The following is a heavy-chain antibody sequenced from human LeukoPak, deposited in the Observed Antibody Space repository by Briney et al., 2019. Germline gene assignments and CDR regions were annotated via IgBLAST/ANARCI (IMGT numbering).Heavy chain of an antibody. D-gene: IGHD3-3*01. Sequence: GGSLRLSCAASGFTFSSYAMHWVRQAPGKGLEWVAVISYDGSNKYYADSAKGRFTISRDNSKNTLYLQMNSLRAEDTAVYYCARESTIFGVAAFDIWGQGTMVTVSS. V-gene: IGHV3-30*04. CDR2: ISYDGSNK. CDR1: GFTFSSYA. CDR3: ARESTIFGVAAFDI. J-gene: IGHJ3*02.